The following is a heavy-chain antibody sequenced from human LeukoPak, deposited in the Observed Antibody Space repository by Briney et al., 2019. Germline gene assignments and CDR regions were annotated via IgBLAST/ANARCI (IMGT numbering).Heavy chain of an antibody. D-gene: IGHD4-17*01. Sequence: SETLSLTCTVSGGSISNTNYYWSWIRQHPGKGLEWIGYIYYSGSTYYNPSLKSRVTISVDTSKNQFSLKLSSVTAADTAVYYCARSPPAPYDYGDYSYYFDYWGQGTLVTVSS. CDR3: ARSPPAPYDYGDYSYYFDY. CDR1: GGSISNTNYY. CDR2: IYYSGST. V-gene: IGHV4-31*03. J-gene: IGHJ4*02.